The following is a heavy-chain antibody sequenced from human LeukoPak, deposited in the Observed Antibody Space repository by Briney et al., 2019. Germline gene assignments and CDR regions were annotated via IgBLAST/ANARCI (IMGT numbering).Heavy chain of an antibody. V-gene: IGHV5-51*01. D-gene: IGHD3-22*01. CDR3: ARRVWDSSGYYYGMDV. CDR2: IYPGDSDT. J-gene: IGHJ6*02. Sequence: GESLKISCKGSGYSFTSYWIGWVRQMPGKGLEWMGIIYPGDSDTRYSPSFQGQVTISADKSISTAYLQWSSLKASDTAMYYCARRVWDSSGYYYGMDVWGQGTTVTVSS. CDR1: GYSFTSYW.